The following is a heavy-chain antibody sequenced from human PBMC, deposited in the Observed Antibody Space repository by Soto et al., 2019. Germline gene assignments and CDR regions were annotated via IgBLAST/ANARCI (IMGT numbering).Heavy chain of an antibody. CDR2: IYYSGST. CDR1: VGSISSSSYY. J-gene: IGHJ6*02. Sequence: SETLSLTCTVSVGSISSSSYYWGWILQPPGKGLEWIGSIYYSGSTYYNPSLKSRVTISVDTSKNQFSLKLSSVTAADTAVYYCASLRFLEWLSPHYYGMDVWGQGTTVTVSS. D-gene: IGHD3-3*01. V-gene: IGHV4-39*01. CDR3: ASLRFLEWLSPHYYGMDV.